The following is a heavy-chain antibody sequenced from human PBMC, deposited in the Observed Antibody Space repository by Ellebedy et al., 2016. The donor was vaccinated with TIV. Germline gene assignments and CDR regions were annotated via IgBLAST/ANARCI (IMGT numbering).Heavy chain of an antibody. D-gene: IGHD2-15*01. CDR3: TRQKSGGPTYYYYYYGMDV. Sequence: GESLKISXAASGFTFSGSAMHWVRQASGKGLEWVGRIRSKANSYATAYAASVKGRFTISRDDSKNTAYLQMNSLKTEDTAVYYCTRQKSGGPTYYYYYYGMDVWGQGTTVTVSS. J-gene: IGHJ6*02. CDR2: IRSKANSYAT. CDR1: GFTFSGSA. V-gene: IGHV3-73*01.